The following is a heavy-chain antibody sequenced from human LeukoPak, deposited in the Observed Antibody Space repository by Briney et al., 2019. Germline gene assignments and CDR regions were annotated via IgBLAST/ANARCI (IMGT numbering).Heavy chain of an antibody. Sequence: SSETLSLTCTVSGGSINDYYWNWLRQPPGKGLGWIGFIYYRGTTNNNPSLKSRVTTSIDTSKKQFSLNLSSVTAADTAIYYCAGVFSGRRPFELWGQGILVTVSS. CDR2: IYYRGTT. CDR1: GGSINDYY. D-gene: IGHD3-10*01. J-gene: IGHJ4*02. CDR3: AGVFSGRRPFEL. V-gene: IGHV4-59*03.